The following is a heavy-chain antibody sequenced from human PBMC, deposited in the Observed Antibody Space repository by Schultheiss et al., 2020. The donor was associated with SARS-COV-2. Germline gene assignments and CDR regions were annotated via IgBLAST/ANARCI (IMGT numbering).Heavy chain of an antibody. V-gene: IGHV4-38-2*02. J-gene: IGHJ4*02. CDR3: ARDPEDSGYDPKFDY. CDR2: IYHSGST. D-gene: IGHD5-12*01. CDR1: GGSISSGYY. Sequence: SETLSLTCTVSGGSISSGYYWGWIRQPPGKGLEWIGSIYHSGSTYYNPSLKSRVTISVDTSKNQFSLKLSSVTAADTAVYYCARDPEDSGYDPKFDYWGQGTLVTVSS.